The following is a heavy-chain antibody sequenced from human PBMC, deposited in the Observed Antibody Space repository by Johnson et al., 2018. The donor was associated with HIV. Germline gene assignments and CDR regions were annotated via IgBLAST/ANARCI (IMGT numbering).Heavy chain of an antibody. CDR2: IHWNGGST. V-gene: IGHV3-20*04. CDR3: AKDKGPDDGSSTWYAFDI. Sequence: VQLVESGGRVVRPGESLRLSCAASGFTFDDYGMSWVRQAPGKGLEWVSGIHWNGGSTGYADSVMGRFTISRDKAKNSLYLQMNSLRAEDTALYYGAKDKGPDDGSSTWYAFDIGGQGTMVTVSS. CDR1: GFTFDDYG. D-gene: IGHD6-6*01. J-gene: IGHJ3*02.